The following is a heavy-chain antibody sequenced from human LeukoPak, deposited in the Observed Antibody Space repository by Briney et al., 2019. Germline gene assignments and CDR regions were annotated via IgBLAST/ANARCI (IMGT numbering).Heavy chain of an antibody. CDR3: AIYYDSSGYETMNAFDI. CDR2: ISYDGSNK. CDR1: GFTFSSYG. Sequence: GRSLRLSCAASGFTFSSYGMHWVRQAPGKGLEWVAVISYDGSNKYYADSVKGRFTISRDNSKNTLYLQMNSLRAEDTAVYYSAIYYDSSGYETMNAFDIWGQGTMVTVSS. V-gene: IGHV3-30*03. J-gene: IGHJ3*02. D-gene: IGHD3-22*01.